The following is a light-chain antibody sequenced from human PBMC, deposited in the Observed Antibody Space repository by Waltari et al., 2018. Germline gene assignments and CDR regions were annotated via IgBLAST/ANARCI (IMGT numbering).Light chain of an antibody. CDR2: QAS. V-gene: IGKV1-5*03. CDR3: QQCNSYLLT. CDR1: QSITTW. J-gene: IGKJ4*01. Sequence: DIQMTQSPSTLSASVGDRVTITCRASQSITTWLAWYQQKPGKAPKLLIYQASTLQTGVPSRFSGSGSGTEFILTISSLQPDDFATYYCQQCNSYLLTFGGGTKVEIK.